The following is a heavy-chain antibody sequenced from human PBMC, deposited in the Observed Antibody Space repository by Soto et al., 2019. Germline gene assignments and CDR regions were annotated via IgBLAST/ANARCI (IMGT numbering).Heavy chain of an antibody. CDR1: GFSLSTSGVG. Sequence: QITLKESGPTLVKPTQTLTLTCTFSGFSLSTSGVGVGWIRQPPGKALEWLALIYWDDDKRYSPSLKSRLTITKDTSKNQVVLTMTNMDPVDTATYYCAHSRMATILSLPWYFDLWGRGTLVTVSS. J-gene: IGHJ2*01. CDR2: IYWDDDK. D-gene: IGHD5-12*01. CDR3: AHSRMATILSLPWYFDL. V-gene: IGHV2-5*02.